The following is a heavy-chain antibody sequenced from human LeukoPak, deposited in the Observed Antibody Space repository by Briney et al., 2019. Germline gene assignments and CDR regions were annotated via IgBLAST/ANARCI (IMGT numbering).Heavy chain of an antibody. Sequence: PSETLSLTCSVSGGSIRGYYWSWLRQPPGKGLEWIGYIYSSGSTNYNPSLKSRVTISVDTSKNQFSLKLSSVTAADTAVYYCARAGGYNSPLVYWGQGTLVTVSS. J-gene: IGHJ4*02. CDR2: IYSSGST. D-gene: IGHD5-24*01. CDR1: GGSIRGYY. V-gene: IGHV4-59*01. CDR3: ARAGGYNSPLVY.